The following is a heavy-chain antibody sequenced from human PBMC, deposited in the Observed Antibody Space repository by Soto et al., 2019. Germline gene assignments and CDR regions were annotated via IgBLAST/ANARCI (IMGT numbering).Heavy chain of an antibody. V-gene: IGHV3-23*01. J-gene: IGHJ4*02. D-gene: IGHD3-16*02. CDR1: GFTFSSYA. CDR2: ISNNGDTA. CDR3: AKSRVFIGAIVALLDS. Sequence: GSLRLSCATSGFTFSSYAMVWVRQAAEKGLEWVASISNNGDTAYYADSVKGRFTISRGNSENTLYLQMYGLGADDTALYFCAKSRVFIGAIVALLDSWGQGTQVTVSS.